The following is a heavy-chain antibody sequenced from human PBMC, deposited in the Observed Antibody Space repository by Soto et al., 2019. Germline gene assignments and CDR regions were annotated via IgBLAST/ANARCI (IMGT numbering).Heavy chain of an antibody. CDR3: ARYAATMHDYYYYMDV. V-gene: IGHV3-7*01. CDR2: IKQDGSEK. J-gene: IGHJ6*03. D-gene: IGHD5-12*01. Sequence: GGSLRLSCAASGFTFSSYWMSWVRQAPGKGLEWVANIKQDGSEKYYVDSVKGRFTISRDNAKNSLYLQMNSLRAEDTAVYYCARYAATMHDYYYYMDVWGKGTTVTVSS. CDR1: GFTFSSYW.